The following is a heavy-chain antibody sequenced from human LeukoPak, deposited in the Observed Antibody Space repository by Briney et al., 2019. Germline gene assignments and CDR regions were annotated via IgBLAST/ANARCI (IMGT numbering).Heavy chain of an antibody. CDR1: GFTLSTYS. CDR2: ISSSSSYI. J-gene: IGHJ4*02. CDR3: ARERVIAAAGDGFDS. V-gene: IGHV3-21*01. Sequence: GGSLRLSCAASGFTLSTYSMNWVRQAPGKGLEWVSSISSSSSYIYYADSVKGRFTISRDNAKNSLFLQMNGLRDEDTALYYCARERVIAAAGDGFDSWGQGTLVTVSS. D-gene: IGHD2-21*01.